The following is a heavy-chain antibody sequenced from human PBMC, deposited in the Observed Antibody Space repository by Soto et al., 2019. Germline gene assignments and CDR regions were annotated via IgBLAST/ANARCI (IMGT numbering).Heavy chain of an antibody. CDR1: GFTFSPYG. CDR2: ISHDGSNK. CDR3: AKDSSSGVFRFDY. Sequence: PGGSLRLSCAASGFTFSPYGMHWVRQAPGKGLEWVAAISHDGSNKYYADSVKGRFTISRDNSKNMLYLQMNSLRTEDTAMYYCAKDSSSGVFRFDYWGQGTLVTVSS. D-gene: IGHD2-2*01. J-gene: IGHJ4*02. V-gene: IGHV3-30*18.